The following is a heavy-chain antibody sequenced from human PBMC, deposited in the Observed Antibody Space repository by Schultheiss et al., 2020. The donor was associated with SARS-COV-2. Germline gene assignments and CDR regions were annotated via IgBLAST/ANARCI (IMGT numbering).Heavy chain of an antibody. CDR3: ARGRVLRFLEWHNDAFDI. CDR1: GGSISSGGYY. CDR2: IYYSGST. J-gene: IGHJ3*02. Sequence: SETLSLTCTVSGGSISSGGYYWSWIRQHPGKGLEWIGYIYYSGSTNYNPSLKSRVTISVDTSKNQFSLKLSSVTAADTAVYYCARGRVLRFLEWHNDAFDIWGQGTMVTVSS. V-gene: IGHV4-61*08. D-gene: IGHD3-3*01.